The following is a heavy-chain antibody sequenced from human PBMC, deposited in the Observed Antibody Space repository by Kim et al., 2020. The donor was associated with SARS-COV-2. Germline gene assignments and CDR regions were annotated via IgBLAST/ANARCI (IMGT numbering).Heavy chain of an antibody. CDR2: T. Sequence: TNSNPPLKSRVTRSVDTSKNQFSLKLSSVTAADTAVYYCARTTSGDNDYWGQGTLVTVSS. D-gene: IGHD7-27*01. J-gene: IGHJ4*02. CDR3: ARTTSGDNDY. V-gene: IGHV4-4*07.